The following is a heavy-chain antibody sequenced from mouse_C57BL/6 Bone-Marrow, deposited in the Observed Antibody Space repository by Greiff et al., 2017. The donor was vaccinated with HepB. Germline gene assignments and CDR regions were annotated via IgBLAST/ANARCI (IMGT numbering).Heavy chain of an antibody. Sequence: DVKLQESGAELVRPGSSVKLSCTASGFNIKADYMHWVKQRPEQGLEWIGWIDPENGDTEYASKFQGKATITADTSSNTAYLQLSSLTSEDTAVYYCTTMVTTGYFDYWGQGTTLTVSS. CDR3: TTMVTTGYFDY. CDR2: IDPENGDT. J-gene: IGHJ2*01. V-gene: IGHV14-4*01. CDR1: GFNIKADY. D-gene: IGHD2-2*01.